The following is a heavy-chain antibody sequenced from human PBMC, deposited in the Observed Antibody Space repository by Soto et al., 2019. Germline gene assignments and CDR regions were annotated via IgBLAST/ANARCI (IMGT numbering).Heavy chain of an antibody. D-gene: IGHD4-17*01. CDR3: ASQSHDYGGLYYYYGMDV. J-gene: IGHJ6*02. Sequence: GASVKVSCKASGYTFTSYGISWVRQAPGQGLEWMGWISAYNGNTNYAQKHQGRVTMTTDTSTSTAYMELRSLRSDDTAVYYCASQSHDYGGLYYYYGMDVWGQGTTVTVSS. V-gene: IGHV1-18*01. CDR1: GYTFTSYG. CDR2: ISAYNGNT.